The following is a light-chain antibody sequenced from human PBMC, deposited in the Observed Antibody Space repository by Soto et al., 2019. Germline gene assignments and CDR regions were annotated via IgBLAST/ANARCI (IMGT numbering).Light chain of an antibody. V-gene: IGLV2-8*01. CDR3: SSYAGNNNVI. CDR2: EVT. Sequence: QAVVTQPPSASGSPGQSVTISCTGTSGDVGSYRFVSWYQQHPGKAPKLLIYEVTKRPSGVPDRFSASTSGNTASLTVSGLQADDEADYYCSSYAGNNNVIFGGGTKVTVL. J-gene: IGLJ2*01. CDR1: SGDVGSYRF.